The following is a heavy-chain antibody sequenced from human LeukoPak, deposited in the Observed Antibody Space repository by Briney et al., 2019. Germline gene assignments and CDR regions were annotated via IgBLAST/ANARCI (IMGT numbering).Heavy chain of an antibody. CDR1: GFTFSSYA. CDR2: ISINSGGT. J-gene: IGHJ4*02. V-gene: IGHV3-23*01. CDR3: AKDFDYDILTAWLY. Sequence: GGSLRLSCAASGFTFSSYAMAWVRQAPGKGLEWVSSISINSGGTYYADSVKGRFTISRDNSKNTLYLQMNSLRAEDTAVYYCAKDFDYDILTAWLYWGQGTLVTVSS. D-gene: IGHD3-9*01.